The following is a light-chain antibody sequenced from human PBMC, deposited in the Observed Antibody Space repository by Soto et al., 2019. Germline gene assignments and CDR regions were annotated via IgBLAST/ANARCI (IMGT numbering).Light chain of an antibody. V-gene: IGLV1-47*02. CDR3: AAWDASLSACV. CDR2: YNN. Sequence: QSVLTQPPSASGTAGQVVTISCSVCDSNIGSNSVYWYQHLPRMAPKLLIYYNNQRPSGVPDRFSGSRSGTSASLAIVGLRSEDEAVYYCAAWDASLSACVFGNGTKSPS. J-gene: IGLJ1*01. CDR1: DSNIGSNS.